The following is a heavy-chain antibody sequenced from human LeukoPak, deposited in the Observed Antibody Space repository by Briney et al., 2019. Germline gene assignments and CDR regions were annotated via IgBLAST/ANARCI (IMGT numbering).Heavy chain of an antibody. CDR3: ARHPGITAAGTGFDI. D-gene: IGHD6-13*01. Sequence: SETLSLTCTVSGGSISSSTSYWGWIRQPPGKGLEWIGSIYYSGRTYYNPSLESRLTISVDTSKNQFSLKLSSVTAADTAVYYCARHPGITAAGTGFDIWGQGTMVTVSS. V-gene: IGHV4-39*01. CDR1: GGSISSSTSY. CDR2: IYYSGRT. J-gene: IGHJ3*02.